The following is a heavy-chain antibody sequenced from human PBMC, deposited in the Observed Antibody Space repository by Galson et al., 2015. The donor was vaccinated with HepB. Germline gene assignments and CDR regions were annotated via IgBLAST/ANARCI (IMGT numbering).Heavy chain of an antibody. CDR1: GGSISSSSYY. CDR3: ARHIPSYQNFDY. J-gene: IGHJ4*02. Sequence: ETLSLTCTVSGGSISSSSYYWGWIRQPPGKGLEWIGSIYYSGSTYYNPSLKSRVTISVDTSKNQFSLKLSSVTAADTAVYYCARHIPSYQNFDYWGQGTLVTVSS. D-gene: IGHD2-2*02. V-gene: IGHV4-39*01. CDR2: IYYSGST.